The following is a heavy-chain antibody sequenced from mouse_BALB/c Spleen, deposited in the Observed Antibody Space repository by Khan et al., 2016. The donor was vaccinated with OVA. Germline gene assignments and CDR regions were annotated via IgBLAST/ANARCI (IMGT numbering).Heavy chain of an antibody. Sequence: QIQLVQSGPELVKPGASVKISCKASGYTFTDYHIHWVKQKPGQGPEWIGWIYPGSANARYNEKFKGKATLTVDTSSSTAFMQLNSLTSEDTAVDFCAGGFDFWGQGTTLIVSS. V-gene: IGHV1-84*02. J-gene: IGHJ2*01. CDR2: IYPGSANA. CDR3: AGGFDF. CDR1: GYTFTDYH.